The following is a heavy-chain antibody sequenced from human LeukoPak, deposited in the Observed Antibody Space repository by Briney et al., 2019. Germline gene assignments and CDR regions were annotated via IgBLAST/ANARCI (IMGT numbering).Heavy chain of an antibody. CDR2: ISGSGGST. J-gene: IGHJ4*02. V-gene: IGHV3-23*01. CDR3: AKDRKLYSSSWYE. CDR1: GFTFSSYA. Sequence: GSLRLSCAASGFTFSSYAMSWVRQAPGKGLEWVSAISGSGGSTYYADSVKGRFTISRDNSKNTLYLQMNSLRAEDTAVYCCAKDRKLYSSSWYEWGQGTLVTVSS. D-gene: IGHD6-13*01.